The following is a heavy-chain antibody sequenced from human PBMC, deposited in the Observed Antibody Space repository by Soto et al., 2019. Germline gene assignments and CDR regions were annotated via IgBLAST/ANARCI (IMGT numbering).Heavy chain of an antibody. CDR3: ARGGDSYGYGEYYHYGMDV. CDR1: GGSISSGGDS. V-gene: IGHV4-30-2*01. D-gene: IGHD5-18*01. Sequence: SETLSLTCAVSGGSISSGGDSWNWIRQPPGKGLEWIGNIYHSGSTYYNASLKSRVTISVDNSKNTVYLQMNSVGAEDTAVYYCARGGDSYGYGEYYHYGMDVWGQGTTVTVSS. CDR2: IYHSGST. J-gene: IGHJ6*02.